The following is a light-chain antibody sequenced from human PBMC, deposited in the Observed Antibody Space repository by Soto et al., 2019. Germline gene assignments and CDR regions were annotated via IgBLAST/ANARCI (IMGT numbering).Light chain of an antibody. CDR3: QHYNSYSEA. Sequence: DIQMTQSPSTLSGSVGDRVTITCRASQTISSWLAWYQQKPGKAPKLLIYKASTLKSGVPSRFSGSGSGTELTLTISSLQPDDCETYYCQHYNSYSEAFGQGTKVDIK. CDR1: QTISSW. CDR2: KAS. V-gene: IGKV1-5*03. J-gene: IGKJ1*01.